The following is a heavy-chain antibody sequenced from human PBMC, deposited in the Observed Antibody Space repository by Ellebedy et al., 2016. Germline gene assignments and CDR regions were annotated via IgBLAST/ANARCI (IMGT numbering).Heavy chain of an antibody. V-gene: IGHV4-59*02. J-gene: IGHJ3*01. CDR2: AYHTGTT. Sequence: SETLSLTCNVFGGSVSSEYWNWIRRPPGKGLEWIGYAYHTGTTKYNPSLKSRVTMSVDTSKSQVSLRLTSVTAADTAVYYCAKWNGGWYAFEVWGQGTMVTVSS. CDR3: AKWNGGWYAFEV. D-gene: IGHD6-19*01. CDR1: GGSVSSEY.